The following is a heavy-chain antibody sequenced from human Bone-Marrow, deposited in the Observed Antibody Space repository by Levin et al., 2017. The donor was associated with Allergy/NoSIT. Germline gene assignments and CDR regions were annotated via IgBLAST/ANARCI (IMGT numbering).Heavy chain of an antibody. V-gene: IGHV6-1*01. CDR2: TYYRSKWYS. CDR3: ARGGIPAGLPYYYALDV. Sequence: PSETLSLTCAISGDSVSNTNVAWNWIRQSPSRGLEWLGRTYYRSKWYSDFALSVTGRITISPDTTTNQVSLHLNSVSPEDTAVYYCARGGIPAGLPYYYALDVWGPATTVTVSS. J-gene: IGHJ6*02. D-gene: IGHD1-1*01. CDR1: GDSVSNTNVA.